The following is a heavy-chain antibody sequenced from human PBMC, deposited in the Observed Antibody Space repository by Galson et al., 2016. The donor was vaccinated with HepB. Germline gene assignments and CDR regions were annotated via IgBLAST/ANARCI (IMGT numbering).Heavy chain of an antibody. CDR1: GASISRYH. V-gene: IGHV4-59*01. J-gene: IGHJ6*02. Sequence: ETLSLTCSMAGASISRYHWSWVRQPPGEGLEWIGYISNTGSTNYNPFLKSRVTISLDTSKNHFSLNLNSVNAADTAVYYCAGHFDGVDVWGLGTTVTVSS. D-gene: IGHD3-3*02. CDR3: AGHFDGVDV. CDR2: ISNTGST.